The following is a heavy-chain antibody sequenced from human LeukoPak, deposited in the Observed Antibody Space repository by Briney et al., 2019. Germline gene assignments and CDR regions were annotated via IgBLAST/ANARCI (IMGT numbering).Heavy chain of an antibody. V-gene: IGHV4-59*08. CDR2: IYYSGST. J-gene: IGHJ5*02. CDR1: GGSISSYY. CDR3: ARHQVGDYWFDP. Sequence: PSETLSLTCTVSGGSISSYYWSWIRQPPGKGLEWIGYIYYSGSTNYNPSLKGRVTISVDTSKNQFSLKLSSVTAADTAVYYCARHQVGDYWFDPWGQGTLVTVSP. D-gene: IGHD4-17*01.